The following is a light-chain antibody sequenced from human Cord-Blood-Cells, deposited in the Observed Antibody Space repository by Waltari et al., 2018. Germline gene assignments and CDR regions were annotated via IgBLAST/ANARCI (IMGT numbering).Light chain of an antibody. CDR3: QQSYSTPLYS. J-gene: IGKJ2*03. V-gene: IGKV1-39*01. CDR2: AAS. Sequence: DIQMTQSPSSLSASVGDRVTITCRASQSISSYLNWYQQKPGKAPKLLIYAASSLQSGVPSRFTGSGSGTDFTLTISTLHPEDFATYYCQQSYSTPLYSFGQRTTLEIK. CDR1: QSISSY.